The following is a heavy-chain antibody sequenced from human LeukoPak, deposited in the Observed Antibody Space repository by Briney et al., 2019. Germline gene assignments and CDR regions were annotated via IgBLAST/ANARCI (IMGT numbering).Heavy chain of an antibody. J-gene: IGHJ4*02. CDR2: IYYSGST. Sequence: KPSETLSLTCTVSGGSISSYYWSWIRQPPGKGLEWIGYIYYSGSTNYNPSLKSRVTISVDTSKNQFSLKLSSVTAADTAVYYCARGTTYYYGSGSYLDYWGQGTLVTVSS. D-gene: IGHD3-10*01. V-gene: IGHV4-59*01. CDR1: GGSISSYY. CDR3: ARGTTYYYGSGSYLDY.